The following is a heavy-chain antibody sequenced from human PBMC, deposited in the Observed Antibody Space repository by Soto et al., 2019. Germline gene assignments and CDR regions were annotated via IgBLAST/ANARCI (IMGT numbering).Heavy chain of an antibody. CDR2: IYHTGSA. CDR3: ASKRGDSSWFDF. J-gene: IGHJ4*02. CDR1: GGSISSSSYY. V-gene: IGHV4-39*01. D-gene: IGHD6-13*01. Sequence: QLQLQESGPGLLKPSETLSLTCTVSGGSISSSSYYWGWIRQPPGEGLELIGNIYHTGSAYYNPSLKSQRTMSADMSNNQFALNLYSVTAADTAVDYCASKRGDSSWFDFLGQGTLVTVSS.